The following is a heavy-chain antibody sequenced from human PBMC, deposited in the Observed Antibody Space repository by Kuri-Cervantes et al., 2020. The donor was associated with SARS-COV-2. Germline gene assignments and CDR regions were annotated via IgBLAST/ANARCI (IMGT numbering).Heavy chain of an antibody. D-gene: IGHD1-1*01. J-gene: IGHJ4*02. V-gene: IGHV4-59*01. CDR1: GGSISSYY. CDR2: IYYSGST. Sequence: GSLRLSCTVSGGSISSYYWSWIRQPPGKGLEWIGCIYYSGSTNYNPSLKSRVTISVDTSKNQFSLKLSSVTAADTAVYYCARVNDYYFDYWGQGTLVTVSS. CDR3: ARVNDYYFDY.